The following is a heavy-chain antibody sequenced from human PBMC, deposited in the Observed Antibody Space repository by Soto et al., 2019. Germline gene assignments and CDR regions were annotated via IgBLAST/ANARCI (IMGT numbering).Heavy chain of an antibody. CDR1: GFTFSSYA. D-gene: IGHD6-19*01. CDR2: ITGSGGGT. J-gene: IGHJ5*02. V-gene: IGHV3-23*01. CDR3: AKSSGWYVNNWLDP. Sequence: GGSLRLACVPSGFTFSSYAMRWVRQAPGKGLEWVSSITGSGGGTYHADSVKGRFTISRDNAKNTLYLQMNSLRAEDTAIYYCAKSSGWYVNNWLDPWGQGTLVTVSS.